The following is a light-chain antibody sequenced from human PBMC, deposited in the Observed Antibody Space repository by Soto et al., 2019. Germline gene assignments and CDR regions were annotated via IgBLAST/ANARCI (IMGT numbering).Light chain of an antibody. CDR3: QQYNNWPPWT. CDR2: DAS. V-gene: IGKV1-5*01. CDR1: QSISSW. Sequence: IQMTQSPSTLCASVGDRVTITCRASQSISSWLAWYQQKPGKAPKLLIYDASSLESGVPSRFSGSGSGTEFTLTISSLQSEDFAVYYCQQYNNWPPWTFGQGTKVDIK. J-gene: IGKJ1*01.